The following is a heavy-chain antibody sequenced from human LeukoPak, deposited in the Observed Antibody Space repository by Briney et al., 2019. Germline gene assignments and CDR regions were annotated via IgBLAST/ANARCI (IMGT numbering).Heavy chain of an antibody. J-gene: IGHJ4*02. CDR1: GGSFSGYY. CDR2: INHSGST. D-gene: IGHD1-26*01. Sequence: SETLSLTCAVYGGSFSGYYWSWIRQPPGKGLEWIGEINHSGSTNYNPSLKSRVTISVDTSKNQFSLQLNSVTPEDTAVYYCARVNSAVGATPGRYYFDYWGQGTLVTVSS. V-gene: IGHV4-34*01. CDR3: ARVNSAVGATPGRYYFDY.